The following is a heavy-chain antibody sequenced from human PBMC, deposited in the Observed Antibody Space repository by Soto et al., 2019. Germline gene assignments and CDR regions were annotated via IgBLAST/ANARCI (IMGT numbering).Heavy chain of an antibody. Sequence: PSETLSLTCAVYGGSFSGYYWSWIRQPPGKGLEWIGEINHSGSTNYNPSLKSRVTISVDTSKNQFSLKLSSVTAADTAVYYCARGLGITGTTSSRPNRAKAYYYYGMDVWGQGTTVTVSS. CDR3: ARGLGITGTTSSRPNRAKAYYYYGMDV. CDR1: GGSFSGYY. CDR2: INHSGST. J-gene: IGHJ6*02. D-gene: IGHD1-7*01. V-gene: IGHV4-34*01.